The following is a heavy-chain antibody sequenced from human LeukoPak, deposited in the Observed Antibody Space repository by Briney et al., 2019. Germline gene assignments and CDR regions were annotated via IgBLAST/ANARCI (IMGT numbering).Heavy chain of an antibody. Sequence: GASVEVSCKASGYTFTRFGISWVRQAPGRGLEWMGWISTYNGDTKYAQKLQGRVTLTTDTFTSTAYMELRSLRFDDTAVYYCARGGPYSGSADFDYWAREPWSPSPQ. CDR3: ARGGPYSGSADFDY. D-gene: IGHD1-26*01. CDR1: GYTFTRFG. CDR2: ISTYNGDT. V-gene: IGHV1-18*01. J-gene: IGHJ4*02.